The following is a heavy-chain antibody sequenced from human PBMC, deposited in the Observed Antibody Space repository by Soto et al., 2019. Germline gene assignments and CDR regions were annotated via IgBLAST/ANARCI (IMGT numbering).Heavy chain of an antibody. D-gene: IGHD6-13*01. CDR1: GFTFSDHY. J-gene: IGHJ3*02. CDR3: AGSIAAAATGAFDI. CDR2: TRNKANSYTT. Sequence: SLRLSFAASGFTFSDHYMDWVRQAPGNGLEWVGRTRNKANSYTTEYAASVKGRFTISRDDSKNSLYLQMNSLKTEDTAVYYCAGSIAAAATGAFDIWGQGTMVTVSS. V-gene: IGHV3-72*01.